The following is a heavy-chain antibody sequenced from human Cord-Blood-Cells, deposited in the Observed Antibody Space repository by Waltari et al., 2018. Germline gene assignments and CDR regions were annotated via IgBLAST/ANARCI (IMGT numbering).Heavy chain of an antibody. CDR2: IYYGGST. CDR3: ARHRANYDFWSGLVGLNNYFDY. V-gene: IGHV4-39*01. J-gene: IGHJ4*02. CDR1: GGSISSSSYY. Sequence: QLQLQESGPGLVKPSETLSLTCTVSGGSISSSSYYWGWIRQPPGKGLGWIGSIYYGGSTYYNPSLKSRVTISVDTSKNQFSLKLSSVTAADTAVYYCARHRANYDFWSGLVGLNNYFDYWGQGTLVTVSS. D-gene: IGHD3-3*01.